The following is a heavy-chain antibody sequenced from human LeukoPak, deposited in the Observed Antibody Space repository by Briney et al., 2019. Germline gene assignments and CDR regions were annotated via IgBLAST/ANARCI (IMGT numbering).Heavy chain of an antibody. CDR3: ATDRSSSSDNDY. Sequence: GASLRLSCAASGFTFSHHAMSWVRQAPGKGLEWVSNIRATSGTTFYADSVKGRFTISRDNSKNTLYLQMNSLRAEDTAFYYCATDRSSSSDNDYWGQGTLVTVSS. V-gene: IGHV3-23*01. D-gene: IGHD6-6*01. CDR2: IRATSGTT. CDR1: GFTFSHHA. J-gene: IGHJ4*02.